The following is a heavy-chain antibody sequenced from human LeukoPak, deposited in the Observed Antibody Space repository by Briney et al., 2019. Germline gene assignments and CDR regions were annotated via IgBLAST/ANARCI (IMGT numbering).Heavy chain of an antibody. CDR3: SGATSREAIDI. D-gene: IGHD2-2*01. Sequence: PETLSLTCTVSGGSISDYYWSWIWQPPGKGLEWIGYIYYSGSTNYTPSLKSRVTIAINTSKNQFSLRLSSVTAADTAGYYWSGATSREAIDIWGQGTRVTVSS. J-gene: IGHJ3*02. CDR1: GGSISDYY. CDR2: IYYSGST. V-gene: IGHV4-59*01.